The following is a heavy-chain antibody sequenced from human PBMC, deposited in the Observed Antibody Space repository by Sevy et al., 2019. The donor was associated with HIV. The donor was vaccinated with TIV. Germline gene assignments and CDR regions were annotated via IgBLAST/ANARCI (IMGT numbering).Heavy chain of an antibody. Sequence: GGSLRLSCAASGFTFSSYAMSWVRQAPGKGLEWVSGISGNGGSSYYADSVKGRFTISRDNSKNMVYLQMNSLRAGDTAVYYCGKTSLQQLASNDAFDIWGQGTMVTVSS. CDR2: ISGNGGSS. V-gene: IGHV3-23*01. CDR1: GFTFSSYA. D-gene: IGHD6-13*01. J-gene: IGHJ3*02. CDR3: GKTSLQQLASNDAFDI.